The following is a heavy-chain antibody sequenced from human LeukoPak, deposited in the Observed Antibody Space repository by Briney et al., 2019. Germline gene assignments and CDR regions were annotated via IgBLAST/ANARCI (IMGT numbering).Heavy chain of an antibody. CDR3: ARVARVGGYDVGDFDY. CDR1: GGSISSSNW. J-gene: IGHJ4*02. D-gene: IGHD5-12*01. Sequence: SETLSLTCAVSGGSISSSNWWNWVRQPPGKGLEWIGEIYHSGSTNYNPSLKSRVTISVDTSKNQFSLKLSSVTAADTAVYYCARVARVGGYDVGDFDYWGQGTLVTVSS. V-gene: IGHV4-4*02. CDR2: IYHSGST.